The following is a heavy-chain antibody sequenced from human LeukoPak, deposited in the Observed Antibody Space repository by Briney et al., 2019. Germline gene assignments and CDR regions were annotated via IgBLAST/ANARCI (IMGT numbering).Heavy chain of an antibody. Sequence: GGSLRLSCAASGFTFSSYAMSWARQAPGEGLESVSGISGSGGSTYYAVSVKGRFTISRENSKNTLYLQMNSLRAEDTAVYFCAKETGYSGYDYGDYWGQGTLVTVSS. CDR3: AKETGYSGYDYGDY. CDR1: GFTFSSYA. J-gene: IGHJ4*02. D-gene: IGHD5-12*01. V-gene: IGHV3-23*01. CDR2: ISGSGGST.